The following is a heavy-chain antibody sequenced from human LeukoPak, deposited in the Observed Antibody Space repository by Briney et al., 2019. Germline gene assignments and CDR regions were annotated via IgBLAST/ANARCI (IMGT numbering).Heavy chain of an antibody. V-gene: IGHV4-31*03. CDR3: ARDHVDGASDAFDI. Sequence: SETLSLTCTVSGGSISSGGYYWSWIRQHPGKGLEWIGYIYYSGSTYYNPSLKSRVTISVDTSKNQFSLKLSSVTAADTAVYYCARDHVDGASDAFDIWGQGTMVTVSS. CDR2: IYYSGST. CDR1: GGSISSGGYY. D-gene: IGHD3-10*01. J-gene: IGHJ3*02.